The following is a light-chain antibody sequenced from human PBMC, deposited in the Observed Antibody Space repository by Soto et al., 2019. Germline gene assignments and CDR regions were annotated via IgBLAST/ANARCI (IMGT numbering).Light chain of an antibody. CDR3: SSYTSTNTPVV. CDR1: SSDVGGYNY. Sequence: QSVMTQPPSASGAPGQRVTVSCSGTSSDVGGYNYVSWYQQYPGKAPKLLTYEVTNRPSGVSNRFSGSKSGNVASLTISGLQAEDDADYSCSSYTSTNTPVVFGRGTKLTVL. J-gene: IGLJ2*01. CDR2: EVT. V-gene: IGLV2-14*01.